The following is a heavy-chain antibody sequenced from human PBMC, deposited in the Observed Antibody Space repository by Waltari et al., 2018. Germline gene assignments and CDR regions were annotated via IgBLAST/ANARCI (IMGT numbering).Heavy chain of an antibody. V-gene: IGHV1-69-2*01. Sequence: EVQLVQSGAEVKKPGATVNISCKVSGYTFTDYTTHWGQPAPGKGLEWMGLVDPEDGETIYAEKFQGRVTITADTSTDTAYMELSSLRSEDTAVYYCVVAGDTTLIDYWGQGTLVTVSS. CDR3: VVAGDTTLIDY. D-gene: IGHD6-19*01. CDR2: VDPEDGET. CDR1: GYTFTDYT. J-gene: IGHJ4*02.